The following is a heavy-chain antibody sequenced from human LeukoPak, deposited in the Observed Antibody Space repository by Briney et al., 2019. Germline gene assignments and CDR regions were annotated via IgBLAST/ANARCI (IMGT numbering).Heavy chain of an antibody. V-gene: IGHV1-69*04. CDR2: IIPILGIT. CDR3: ARDSDYLNWFDP. Sequence: SVKVSCKASGGTFSSYAISWVRQAPAQGLEWMGRIIPILGITNYAQKFQGRVTITADKSTSTAYMELSSLRSEDTAVYYCARDSDYLNWFDPWGQGTLVTVSS. D-gene: IGHD2/OR15-2a*01. J-gene: IGHJ5*02. CDR1: GGTFSSYA.